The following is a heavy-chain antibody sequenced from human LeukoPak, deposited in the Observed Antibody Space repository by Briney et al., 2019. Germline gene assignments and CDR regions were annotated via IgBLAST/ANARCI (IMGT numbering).Heavy chain of an antibody. J-gene: IGHJ3*02. V-gene: IGHV4-39*07. CDR2: IYSSGST. CDR1: GASINSGSNY. D-gene: IGHD3-10*01. Sequence: SETLSLTCRVSGASINSGSNYWGWIRQPPGKTLEWIGSIYSSGSTYYNPSLKSRVIILIDTPKNHFSLTLSSVTAADTAVYYCARSDGYGLVGIWGQGTMVTVSS. CDR3: ARSDGYGLVGI.